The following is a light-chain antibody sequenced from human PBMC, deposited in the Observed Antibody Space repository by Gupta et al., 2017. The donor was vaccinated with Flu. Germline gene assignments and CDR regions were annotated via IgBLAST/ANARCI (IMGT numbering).Light chain of an antibody. V-gene: IGLV2-14*01. Sequence: VSNRPSGVSKRFSGSKSGNTASLTISGLQAEDEADYYCSSYTNNSPYVFGTGTKVTVL. CDR2: VS. CDR3: SSYTNNSPYV. J-gene: IGLJ1*01.